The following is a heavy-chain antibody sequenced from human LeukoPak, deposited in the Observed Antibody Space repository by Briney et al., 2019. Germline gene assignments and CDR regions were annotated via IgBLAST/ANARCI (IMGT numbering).Heavy chain of an antibody. Sequence: PGESLRLSCAASGFPFTIYAMSWVRQAPGRGLEWVSSIGGSSTYYADLVKGRFTISRDTSKNTMDLQMNSLRAEDTAIYYCAKYRGFGDSYDSWGQGTLVTVSS. CDR1: GFPFTIYA. CDR3: AKYRGFGDSYDS. D-gene: IGHD3-10*01. CDR2: IGGSST. J-gene: IGHJ4*02. V-gene: IGHV3-23*01.